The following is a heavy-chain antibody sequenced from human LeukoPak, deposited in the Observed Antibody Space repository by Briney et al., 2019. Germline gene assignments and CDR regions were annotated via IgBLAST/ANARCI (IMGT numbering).Heavy chain of an antibody. D-gene: IGHD1-14*01. J-gene: IGHJ4*02. V-gene: IGHV3-21*01. CDR1: GFTFSSYS. Sequence: GGSLRLSCAASGFTFSSYSMNWVRQAPGKGLEWVSSISSSSSYIYYADSVKGRFTISRDNAKNSLYLQMNSLRAEDTAVYYCARVYNILAVFDHWGQGTLVTVSS. CDR3: ARVYNILAVFDH. CDR2: ISSSSSYI.